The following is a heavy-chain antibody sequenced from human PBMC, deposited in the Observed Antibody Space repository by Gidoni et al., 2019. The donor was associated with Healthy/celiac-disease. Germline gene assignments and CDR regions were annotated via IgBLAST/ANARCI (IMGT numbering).Heavy chain of an antibody. CDR1: GYTFTGYY. D-gene: IGHD3-16*01. J-gene: IGHJ5*02. V-gene: IGHV1-2*02. Sequence: QVQLVQSGAEVKKPGASVKVSCKASGYTFTGYYMHWVRQAPGQGLEWMGWINPNSGGTNYAQKFQGRVTMTRDTSISTAYMELSRLRSDDTALYYCARGGGITSRLGKNWFDPWGQGTLVTVSS. CDR3: ARGGGITSRLGKNWFDP. CDR2: INPNSGGT.